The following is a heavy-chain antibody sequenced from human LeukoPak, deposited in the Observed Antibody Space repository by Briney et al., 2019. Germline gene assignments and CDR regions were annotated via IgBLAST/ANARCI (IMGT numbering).Heavy chain of an antibody. Sequence: ASVTVSCKASGYTFTNYAIHWVRQAPGQRLEWMGWINAENGNTKYSQKFQGRVTVTRDTSASTAYMELSSLRSEDTAVYYCARDSGYRSGWSLDHWGQGTLVTVSS. CDR1: GYTFTNYA. V-gene: IGHV1-3*01. CDR3: ARDSGYRSGWSLDH. D-gene: IGHD6-19*01. CDR2: INAENGNT. J-gene: IGHJ4*02.